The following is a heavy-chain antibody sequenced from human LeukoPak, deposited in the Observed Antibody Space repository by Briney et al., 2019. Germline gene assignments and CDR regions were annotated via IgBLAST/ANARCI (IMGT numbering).Heavy chain of an antibody. D-gene: IGHD3-10*01. CDR3: ARDAWFGDAFDI. CDR1: GGSISSYY. V-gene: IGHV4-4*07. J-gene: IGHJ3*02. Sequence: SETLSITCTVSGGSISSYYWSWIRQPAGKGLEWIGRIYTSGSTNYNPSLKSRVTMSVDTSKNQFSLKLSSVTAADTAVYYCARDAWFGDAFDIWGQGTMVTVSS. CDR2: IYTSGST.